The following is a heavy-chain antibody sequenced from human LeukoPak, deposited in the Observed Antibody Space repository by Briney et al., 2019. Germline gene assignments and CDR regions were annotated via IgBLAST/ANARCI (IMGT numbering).Heavy chain of an antibody. CDR2: MNANSGNT. J-gene: IGHJ6*02. D-gene: IGHD2-2*01. CDR1: GYTFTSYD. V-gene: IGHV1-8*01. CDR3: ARLVVPAGVGGIDGMDF. Sequence: ASVKVSCKASGYTFTSYDINWVRQAPGQGLEWMGWMNANSGNTGYAQKFQGRVTMTRNTSTSTAYMELSSLRSEDTAVYYCARLVVPAGVGGIDGMDFWGQGTTVTVSS.